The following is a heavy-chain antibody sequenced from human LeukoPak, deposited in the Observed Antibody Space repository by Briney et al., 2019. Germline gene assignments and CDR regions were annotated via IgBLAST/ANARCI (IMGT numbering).Heavy chain of an antibody. CDR2: INPHSGGT. Sequence: ASVKVSCKASGYTFTDFHLYWVRQAPGQGLEWMGRINPHSGGTDSAQKFQGRLTMTRDTSISTAYLELSGLKSDDTAVYYCARDLRELLGYWGQGTLVTVSS. J-gene: IGHJ4*02. V-gene: IGHV1-2*06. CDR1: GYTFTDFH. CDR3: ARDLRELLGY. D-gene: IGHD1-26*01.